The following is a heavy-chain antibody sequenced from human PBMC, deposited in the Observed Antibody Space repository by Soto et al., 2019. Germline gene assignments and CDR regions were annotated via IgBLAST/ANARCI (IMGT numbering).Heavy chain of an antibody. V-gene: IGHV6-1*01. CDR2: TYYRSNWYN. J-gene: IGHJ4*02. D-gene: IGHD1-7*01. CDR1: GDSLSSNSAA. Sequence: SQTLSLTYAISGDSLSSNSAAWNWIRQSPSRGLEWLGRTYYRSNWYNDYAVSVKSRIAINPDTSKNQFSLQLNSVAPEDTAIYYCARISLTGTTRDDWGQGILVTVSS. CDR3: ARISLTGTTRDD.